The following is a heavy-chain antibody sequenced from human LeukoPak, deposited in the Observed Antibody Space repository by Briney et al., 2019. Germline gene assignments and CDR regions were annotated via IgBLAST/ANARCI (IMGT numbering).Heavy chain of an antibody. CDR2: ITGSAGTT. CDR1: GFTFSNYA. J-gene: IGHJ4*02. D-gene: IGHD3-9*01. Sequence: PGTSLRLCCAASGFTFSNYAMCWVRQAPGKGLECGSAITGSAGTTYYADSVKGRFTISSDNSKNTRYLQMNSLRVEDTAVYFCAQWGVYEILTGYYVSDYWGQGTLVTVSS. CDR3: AQWGVYEILTGYYVSDY. V-gene: IGHV3-23*01.